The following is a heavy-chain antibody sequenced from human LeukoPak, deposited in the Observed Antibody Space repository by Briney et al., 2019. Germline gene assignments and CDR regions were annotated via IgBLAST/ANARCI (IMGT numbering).Heavy chain of an antibody. CDR3: ARDPRNVGLAP. V-gene: IGHV3-74*01. D-gene: IGHD2-15*01. Sequence: PGGSLRLSCAASGFTFSSYSMYWVRQAPGKGLMYISRNNGDGSTTNYADAVKGRFTMSRDNVKNTLYLQMNSLRVEDTAVYYCARDPRNVGLAPWGQGTLVTVSS. CDR2: NNGDGSTT. J-gene: IGHJ5*02. CDR1: GFTFSSYS.